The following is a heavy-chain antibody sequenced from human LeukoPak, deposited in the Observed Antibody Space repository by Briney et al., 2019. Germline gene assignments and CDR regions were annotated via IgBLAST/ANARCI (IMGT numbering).Heavy chain of an antibody. CDR3: ARVGETLAAAAGHYYMDV. D-gene: IGHD6-13*01. J-gene: IGHJ6*03. Sequence: MASETLSLTCTVSGGSISSGEYYWSWIRQPPGKGLEWIGYIYYSGSTYYNPSLKSRVTISVDTSKNQFSLKLSSVTAADTAVYYCARVGETLAAAAGHYYMDVWGKGTTVTVSS. V-gene: IGHV4-30-4*01. CDR1: GGSISSGEYY. CDR2: IYYSGST.